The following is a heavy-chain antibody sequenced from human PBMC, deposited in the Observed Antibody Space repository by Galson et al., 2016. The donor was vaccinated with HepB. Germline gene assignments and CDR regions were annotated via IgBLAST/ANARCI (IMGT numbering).Heavy chain of an antibody. Sequence: SLRLSCAASGFSFGSYAMHWVRQTPAKGLEWVAVISGDGTNKYYADSVKGRFTISRDNSKSTLYLQMSSLRADDTAVYSCAKKGYSSGKFDAFDIWGQGIVVTVSS. V-gene: IGHV3-30*18. D-gene: IGHD6-19*01. J-gene: IGHJ3*02. CDR2: ISGDGTNK. CDR1: GFSFGSYA. CDR3: AKKGYSSGKFDAFDI.